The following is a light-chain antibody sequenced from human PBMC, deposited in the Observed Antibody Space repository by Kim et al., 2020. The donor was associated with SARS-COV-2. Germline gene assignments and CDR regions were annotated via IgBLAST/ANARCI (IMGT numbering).Light chain of an antibody. CDR2: AAS. CDR3: QQHNSYPRT. CDR1: QDISNY. J-gene: IGKJ2*02. V-gene: IGKV1-9*01. Sequence: SASVGHRAPITCRASQDISNYLAWYQQNPGKAPKLLIYAASTLQGGVPARFSGSGSGTDFALTISSLQPEDFAAYYCQQHNSYPRTFGQGTKLEI.